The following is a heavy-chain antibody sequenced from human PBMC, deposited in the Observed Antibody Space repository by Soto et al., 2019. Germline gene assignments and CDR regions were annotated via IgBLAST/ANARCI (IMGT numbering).Heavy chain of an antibody. V-gene: IGHV3-7*05. Sequence: EMRLVESGGDLVQPGGSLTLSCAASGLTLSRYWMTWVRQAPGKGLEWVGNVNPDGSETDFADFVRGRFTISRDNAKNSLYLQMNSLRVDDTAVYFCARGKGWVDSWGQGTLVTGSS. CDR2: VNPDGSET. J-gene: IGHJ5*01. CDR3: ARGKGWVDS. CDR1: GLTLSRYW.